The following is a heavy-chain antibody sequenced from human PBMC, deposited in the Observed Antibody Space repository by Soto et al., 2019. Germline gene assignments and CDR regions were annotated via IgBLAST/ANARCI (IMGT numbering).Heavy chain of an antibody. CDR2: IKSASAGGTT. Sequence: GGSLRLSCAASGFIFINAWVSWVRQAPGKGLEWVGRIKSASAGGTTDYAAPVKGRFTVSRDDSKNTVYLQMNSLKIEDTAVYSCLGSWLDPWGQGTLVTVSS. V-gene: IGHV3-15*01. CDR1: GFIFINAW. J-gene: IGHJ5*02. CDR3: LGSWLDP. D-gene: IGHD3-10*01.